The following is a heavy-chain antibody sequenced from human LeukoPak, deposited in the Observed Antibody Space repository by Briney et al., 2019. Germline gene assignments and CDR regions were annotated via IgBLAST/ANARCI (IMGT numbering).Heavy chain of an antibody. Sequence: ASVKVSCKASGGTFSSYAITWVRQAPGQGLEWMGRIIPIFGTANYAQKFQGRVTSTMDESTSTAYMELSTLRSDDTAVYYCARERPPGDSSNWFLEGYFDIWGQGTLVTVSS. D-gene: IGHD6-13*01. CDR1: GGTFSSYA. CDR3: ARERPPGDSSNWFLEGYFDI. V-gene: IGHV1-69*05. J-gene: IGHJ4*02. CDR2: IIPIFGTA.